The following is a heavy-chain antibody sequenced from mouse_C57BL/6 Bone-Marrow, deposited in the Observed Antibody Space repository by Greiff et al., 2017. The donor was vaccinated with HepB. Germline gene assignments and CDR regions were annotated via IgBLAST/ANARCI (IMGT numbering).Heavy chain of an antibody. V-gene: IGHV1-50*01. CDR3: ARSIYYYGRDYFDV. CDR1: GYTFTSYW. J-gene: IGHJ1*03. CDR2: IDPSDSYT. D-gene: IGHD1-1*01. Sequence: QVQLQQPGAELVKPGASVKLSCKASGYTFTSYWMQWVKQRPGQGLEWIGEIDPSDSYTNYNQKFKGKATLTVDTSSSTAYMQLSSLTSEDSAVYYCARSIYYYGRDYFDVWGTGTTVTVSS.